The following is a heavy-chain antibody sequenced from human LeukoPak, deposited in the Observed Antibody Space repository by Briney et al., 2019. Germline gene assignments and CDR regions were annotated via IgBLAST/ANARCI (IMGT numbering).Heavy chain of an antibody. J-gene: IGHJ4*02. Sequence: GGSLRLSCAASGFTLSSYRMNWVRQAPGKGLEWVAVISYDGSSKYYADSVKGRFTISRDNSKNTLYLQMNSLRAEDTAVYYCAKAPFVGSWYLGDYWGQGTLVTVSS. CDR3: AKAPFVGSWYLGDY. V-gene: IGHV3-30*18. CDR1: GFTLSSYR. D-gene: IGHD6-13*01. CDR2: ISYDGSSK.